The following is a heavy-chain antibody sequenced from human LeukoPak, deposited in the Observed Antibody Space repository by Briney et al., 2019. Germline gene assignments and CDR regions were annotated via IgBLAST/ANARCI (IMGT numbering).Heavy chain of an antibody. CDR3: AKDDYGDNENY. CDR2: ISSSSDTI. D-gene: IGHD4-17*01. CDR1: GFTFSNYK. Sequence: PGGSLRLSCAASGFTFSNYKMNWVRQAPGKGLEWVSYISSSSDTIYYVDSVKGRFTISRDNAKNSLYLQMNSLRAEDTAVYYCAKDDYGDNENYWGQGTLVTVSS. V-gene: IGHV3-48*01. J-gene: IGHJ4*02.